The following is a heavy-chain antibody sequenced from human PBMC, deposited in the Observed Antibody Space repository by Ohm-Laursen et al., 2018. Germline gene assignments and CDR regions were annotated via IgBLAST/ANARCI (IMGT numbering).Heavy chain of an antibody. CDR2: ISGSGSRT. J-gene: IGHJ3*02. Sequence: SLRLSCSASGFTFSNYWMNWVRQAPGKGLEWVSGISGSGSRTYYADSVKGRFTISRDNSKNTVHLQMNSLRAEDTAVYYCAKVYYCSGGSCYSWELTNGFDIWGQGTMVTVSS. CDR3: AKVYYCSGGSCYSWELTNGFDI. V-gene: IGHV3-23*01. CDR1: GFTFSNYW. D-gene: IGHD2-15*01.